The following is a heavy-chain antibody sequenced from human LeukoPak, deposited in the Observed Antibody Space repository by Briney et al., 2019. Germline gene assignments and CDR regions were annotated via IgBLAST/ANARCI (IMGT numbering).Heavy chain of an antibody. CDR3: ARSQWPPRFDY. D-gene: IGHD6-19*01. J-gene: IGHJ4*02. CDR1: GGSISDYY. V-gene: IGHV4-59*07. Sequence: PSDTLSLTCTVSGGSISDYYWTWIRQPTRKGVEWIGFIYYRGSTNYNSSLKSRVTMSVDASKSQFSLQLRSVTAADTAVYYCARSQWPPRFDYWGQGILVTVSS. CDR2: IYYRGST.